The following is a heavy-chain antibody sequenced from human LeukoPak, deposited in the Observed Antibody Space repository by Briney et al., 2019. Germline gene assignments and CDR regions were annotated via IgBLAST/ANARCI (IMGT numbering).Heavy chain of an antibody. CDR2: ISAYNGNT. CDR3: AREEGGTYYDYVWGSPPSYYFDY. D-gene: IGHD3-16*01. CDR1: GYTFTSYG. J-gene: IGHJ4*02. V-gene: IGHV1-18*01. Sequence: GASVKVSCKASGYTFTSYGISWVRQAPGQGLERMGWISAYNGNTNYAQKLQGRVTMTTDTSTSTAYMELRSLRSDDTAVYYCAREEGGTYYDYVWGSPPSYYFDYWGQGTLVTVSS.